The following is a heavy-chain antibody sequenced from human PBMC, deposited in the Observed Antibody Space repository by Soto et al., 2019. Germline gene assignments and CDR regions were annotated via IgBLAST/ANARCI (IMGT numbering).Heavy chain of an antibody. V-gene: IGHV4-34*01. D-gene: IGHD3-10*01. CDR2: VTHSGST. CDR1: GGSLSGYY. J-gene: IGHJ5*02. Sequence: PSKTLSITCAVYGGSLSGYYWGWIRQPPGKGLEWIGEVTHSGSTNYNPSFKSRVITSVDTSKKQFSLNLSFVTAADTAVYYCASGFTIVLEFINMAERPLWFDLLGQGTLITVSX. CDR3: ASGFTIVLEFINMAERPLWFDL.